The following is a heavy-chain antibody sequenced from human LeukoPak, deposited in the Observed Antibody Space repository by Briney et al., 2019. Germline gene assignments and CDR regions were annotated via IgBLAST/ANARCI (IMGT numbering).Heavy chain of an antibody. CDR1: GFTFSSYS. Sequence: PGGSLRLSCAASGFTFSSYSMNWVRQAPGKGLEWVSSISNDANYIYYTDSLKGRFTISRDNAKNSLHLQMNSLRAEDTAVYYCAREVVVVPAKRFDPWGQGTLVTVSS. CDR2: ISNDANYI. J-gene: IGHJ5*02. V-gene: IGHV3-21*01. CDR3: AREVVVVPAKRFDP. D-gene: IGHD2-2*01.